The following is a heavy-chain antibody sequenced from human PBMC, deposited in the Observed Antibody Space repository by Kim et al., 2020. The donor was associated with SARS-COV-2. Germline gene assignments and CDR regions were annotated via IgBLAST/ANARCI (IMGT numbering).Heavy chain of an antibody. CDR1: GFTFSSYW. V-gene: IGHV3-7*01. CDR3: ARDQVTNYDFWSGHYYYYGMDV. CDR2: IKQDGSEK. D-gene: IGHD3-3*01. Sequence: GGSLRLSCAASGFTFSSYWMSWVRQAPGKGLEWVANIKQDGSEKYYVDSVKGRFTISRDNAKNSLYLQMNSLRAEDTAVYYCARDQVTNYDFWSGHYYYYGMDVWGQGTTVTVSS. J-gene: IGHJ6*02.